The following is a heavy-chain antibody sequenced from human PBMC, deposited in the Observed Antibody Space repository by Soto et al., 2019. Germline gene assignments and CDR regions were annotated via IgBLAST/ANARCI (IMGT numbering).Heavy chain of an antibody. D-gene: IGHD6-13*01. V-gene: IGHV1-18*01. CDR1: GYTFTSYG. CDR2: ISAYNGNT. Sequence: ASVKVSCKASGYTFTSYGISWVRQAPGQGLEWMGWISAYNGNTNYAQKLQGRVTMTTDTSTSTAYMELRSLRSDDTAVYYCARGRDNSSGYSGDRFAPWSQGTLVTVSS. CDR3: ARGRDNSSGYSGDRFAP. J-gene: IGHJ5*02.